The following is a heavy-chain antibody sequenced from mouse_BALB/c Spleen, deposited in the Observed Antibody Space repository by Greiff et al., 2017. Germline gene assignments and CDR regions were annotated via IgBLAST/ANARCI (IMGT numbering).Heavy chain of an antibody. J-gene: IGHJ2*01. Sequence: EVKLMESGGDLVKPGGSLKLSCAASGFTFSSYGMSWVRQTPDKRLEWVATISSGGSYTYYPDSVKGRFTISRDNAKNTLYLQMSSLKSEDTAMYYCARQDYGYDYWGQGTTLTVSS. D-gene: IGHD1-2*01. V-gene: IGHV5-6*01. CDR1: GFTFSSYG. CDR2: ISSGGSYT. CDR3: ARQDYGYDY.